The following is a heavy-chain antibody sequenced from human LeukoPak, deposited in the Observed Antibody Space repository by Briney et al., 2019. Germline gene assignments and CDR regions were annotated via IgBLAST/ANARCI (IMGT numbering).Heavy chain of an antibody. CDR3: ARDARVQKWFGEVIMTTTYYFDD. CDR2: IYYSGST. Sequence: SETLSLTCTVSGGSISSSSYYWGWIRQPPGKGLEWIGSIYYSGSTYYNPSLKSRVTISVDTSKNQFSLKLTSVTAADTAVYYCARDARVQKWFGEVIMTTTYYFDDWGQGTLVTVSS. CDR1: GGSISSSSYY. D-gene: IGHD3-10*01. J-gene: IGHJ4*02. V-gene: IGHV4-39*07.